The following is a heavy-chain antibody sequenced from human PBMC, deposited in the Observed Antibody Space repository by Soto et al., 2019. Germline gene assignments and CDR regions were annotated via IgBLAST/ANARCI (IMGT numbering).Heavy chain of an antibody. Sequence: SSETLSLTCTVSGGSISSSSYYWGWIRQPPGKGLEWIGSIYYSGSTYYNPSLKSRVTISVDTSKNQFSLKLSSVTAADTAVYYCARGFEYGTFLLDSWGLGTLVTVSS. D-gene: IGHD3-10*01. CDR1: GGSISSSSYY. CDR3: ARGFEYGTFLLDS. J-gene: IGHJ4*02. V-gene: IGHV4-39*01. CDR2: IYYSGST.